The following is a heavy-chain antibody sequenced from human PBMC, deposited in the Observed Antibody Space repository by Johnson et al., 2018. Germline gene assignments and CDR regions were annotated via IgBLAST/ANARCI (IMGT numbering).Heavy chain of an antibody. CDR2: ISHDGTNK. V-gene: IGHV3-30*03. D-gene: IGHD6-19*01. CDR1: GFSFSSYG. CDR3: ARRSHDRGWAAIDY. Sequence: VQLVETGGGLVQPGRSLRLSCAASGFSFSSYGLHWVRQAPGKGLEWVALISHDGTNKYHADSVKGRFTISRDKSKNTVSLQINSLRAEETAVYYCARRSHDRGWAAIDYWGQGTLVTVS. J-gene: IGHJ4*02.